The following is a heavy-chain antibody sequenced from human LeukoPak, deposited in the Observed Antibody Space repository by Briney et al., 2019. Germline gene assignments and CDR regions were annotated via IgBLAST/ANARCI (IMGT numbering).Heavy chain of an antibody. CDR3: ARGREVYFGY. V-gene: IGHV4-39*07. Sequence: SETLSLTCTVSGGSISSSSYYWSWIRQPPGKGLEWIGEINHSGSTNYNPSLKSRVTISVDTSKNQFSLKLSSVTAADTAVYYCARGREVYFGYWGQGTLVTVSS. CDR1: GGSISSSSYY. J-gene: IGHJ4*02. CDR2: INHSGST. D-gene: IGHD3-9*01.